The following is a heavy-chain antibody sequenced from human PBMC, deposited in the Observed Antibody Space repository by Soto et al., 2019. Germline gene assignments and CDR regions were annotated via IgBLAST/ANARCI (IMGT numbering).Heavy chain of an antibody. CDR2: SNAGNGNT. Sequence: ASVKVSCKASGYTFTSYTIHWVRQAPGQRLEWMGWSNAGNGNTKYSQEFQGRVTITSDTSASTSYMELSSLRSEDMAVYYCAREAAAGNFDYWGQGTLVTVSS. J-gene: IGHJ4*02. CDR3: AREAAAGNFDY. D-gene: IGHD6-13*01. V-gene: IGHV1-3*02. CDR1: GYTFTSYT.